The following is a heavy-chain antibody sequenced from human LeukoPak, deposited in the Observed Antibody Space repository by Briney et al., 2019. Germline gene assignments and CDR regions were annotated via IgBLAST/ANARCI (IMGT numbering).Heavy chain of an antibody. CDR2: ISGDGGRT. J-gene: IGHJ4*02. D-gene: IGHD3-22*01. CDR1: GFSFSSYG. CDR3: AKVLGYYDSSGYYQEGGFDY. Sequence: PGGSLRLSCAASGFSFSSYGMHWIRQAPGKVLEWVSLISGDGGRTYYANSVKGRFTISRDNSKNSLYLQMNSLRTEDTALYYCAKVLGYYDSSGYYQEGGFDYWGQGTLVTVSS. V-gene: IGHV3-43*02.